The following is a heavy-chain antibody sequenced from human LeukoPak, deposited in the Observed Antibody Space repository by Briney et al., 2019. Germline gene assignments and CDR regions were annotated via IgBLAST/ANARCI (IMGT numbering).Heavy chain of an antibody. D-gene: IGHD2-21*02. Sequence: GGSLRLSCAASGFTFSSYSMNWVRQAPGKGLEWVSSISSSSSYIYYADSVKGRFTISRDNAKNSLYLQMNSLRAEDTAVYYCARGFYAGGDCPGGYWGQGTLVTVSS. CDR3: ARGFYAGGDCPGGY. CDR1: GFTFSSYS. V-gene: IGHV3-21*01. J-gene: IGHJ4*02. CDR2: ISSSSSYI.